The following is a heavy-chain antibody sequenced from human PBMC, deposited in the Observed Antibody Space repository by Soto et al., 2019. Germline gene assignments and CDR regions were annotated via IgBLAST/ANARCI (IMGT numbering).Heavy chain of an antibody. D-gene: IGHD4-17*01. V-gene: IGHV3-30-3*01. CDR2: ISYDGSTK. Sequence: GGSLRLSCAASGFTFSNYAMHWVRQAPGMGLEWVALISYDGSTKYYVDSVKGRFTISRDNSRNTLYLQGNSLRAEDTAVYYCARDLTTVVAHYYYAMDVWGPGTTVTVSS. CDR1: GFTFSNYA. CDR3: ARDLTTVVAHYYYAMDV. J-gene: IGHJ6*02.